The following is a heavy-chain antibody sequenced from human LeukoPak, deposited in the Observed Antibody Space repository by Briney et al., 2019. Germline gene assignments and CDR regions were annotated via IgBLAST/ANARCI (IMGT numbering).Heavy chain of an antibody. CDR1: GGSFSGYY. Sequence: SETLSLTCAVYGGSFSGYYWSWIRQPPGKGLEWIGEINHSGSTNYNPSLKSRVTISVDTSKSQFSLKLSSVTAADTAVYYCASRPLYYDYVWGSYYWGQGTLVTVSS. D-gene: IGHD3-16*01. V-gene: IGHV4-34*01. J-gene: IGHJ4*02. CDR3: ASRPLYYDYVWGSYY. CDR2: INHSGST.